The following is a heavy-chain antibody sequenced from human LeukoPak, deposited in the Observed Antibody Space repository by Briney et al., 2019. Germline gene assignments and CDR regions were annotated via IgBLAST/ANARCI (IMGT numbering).Heavy chain of an antibody. Sequence: SETLSLTCTVSGGSISSSSYYWGWIRQPPGKGLEWIGSIYHSGSTYYNPSLKSRVTISVDTSKNQFSLKLSSVTAADTAVYYCARGDSSGYYSFDYWGQGTLVTVSS. D-gene: IGHD3-22*01. CDR1: GGSISSSSYY. CDR3: ARGDSSGYYSFDY. CDR2: IYHSGST. J-gene: IGHJ4*02. V-gene: IGHV4-39*07.